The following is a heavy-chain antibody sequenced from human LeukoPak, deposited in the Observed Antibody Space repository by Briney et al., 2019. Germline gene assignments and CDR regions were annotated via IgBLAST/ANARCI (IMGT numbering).Heavy chain of an antibody. Sequence: GESLQISCQCSGYIFTSYWIAWVRHVPGKGLEWMGIIYPGDSYTTYSPSFQGQVTISADKSISTAYLQWRRLKASDTAMYYCARRSGSDALDIWGQGTMVTVSS. CDR2: IYPGDSYT. CDR1: GYIFTSYW. V-gene: IGHV5-51*01. J-gene: IGHJ3*02. D-gene: IGHD3-10*01. CDR3: ARRSGSDALDI.